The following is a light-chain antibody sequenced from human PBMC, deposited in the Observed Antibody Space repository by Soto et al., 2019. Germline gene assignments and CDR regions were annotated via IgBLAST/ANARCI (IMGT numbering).Light chain of an antibody. V-gene: IGLV2-14*01. CDR3: SSYTSSSTYV. J-gene: IGLJ1*01. Sequence: QSVLAQPASVSGSPGQSITISCTGTGSDVGGYDYVSWYQHHPGKAPKVMIYEVTNRPSGVSNRFSGSKSGNTASLTISGLLAEDEADYYCSSYTSSSTYVFGTPTKVTVL. CDR1: GSDVGGYDY. CDR2: EVT.